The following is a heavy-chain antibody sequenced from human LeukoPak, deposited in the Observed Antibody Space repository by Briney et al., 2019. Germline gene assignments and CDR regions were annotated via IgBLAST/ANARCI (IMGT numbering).Heavy chain of an antibody. J-gene: IGHJ5*02. CDR2: FFYSGST. CDR1: GGSISSYY. V-gene: IGHV4-59*01. Sequence: SETLSLTCTVSGGSISSYYWSWIRQPPGKGLEWIGYFFYSGSTNYKPSLKSRVTISVNTSKNQFSLNLSSVTAEDTAVYYCASGPHFDWLRTTNWFDPWGQGTLVTVSS. D-gene: IGHD3-9*01. CDR3: ASGPHFDWLRTTNWFDP.